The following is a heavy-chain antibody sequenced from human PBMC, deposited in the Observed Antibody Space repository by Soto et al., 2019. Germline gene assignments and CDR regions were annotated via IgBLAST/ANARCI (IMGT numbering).Heavy chain of an antibody. CDR2: IIPMFGTA. CDR1: GGTFSTYA. Sequence: QVQLVQSGAEVKKPESSVKVSCKAPGGTFSTYAISWVRQAPGQGLEWMGGIIPMFGTANYAQRIQDRVTINADESTNTVYMELSSLRSEDTAVYFCASGIQLWLRRINTGYSGWGQGTLVTVSS. D-gene: IGHD5-18*01. V-gene: IGHV1-69*12. CDR3: ASGIQLWLRRINTGYSG. J-gene: IGHJ4*02.